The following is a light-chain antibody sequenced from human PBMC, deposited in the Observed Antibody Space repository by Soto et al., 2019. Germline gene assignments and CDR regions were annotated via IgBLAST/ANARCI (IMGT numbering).Light chain of an antibody. CDR3: SSYTTSSTLV. CDR2: EVN. V-gene: IGLV2-14*01. Sequence: QSALTQPASVSGSPGQPITISCTGTSSDVGGYNYVSWYQHHPGKAPKLIIYEVNNRPSGVSNRFSGSKSGNTASLTISGLQAEDEADYYCSSYTTSSTLVFGGGTKLIVL. CDR1: SSDVGGYNY. J-gene: IGLJ3*02.